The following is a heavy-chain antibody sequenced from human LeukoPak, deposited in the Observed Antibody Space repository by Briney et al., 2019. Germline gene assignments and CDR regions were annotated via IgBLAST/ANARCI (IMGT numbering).Heavy chain of an antibody. CDR1: GYTFTRYD. J-gene: IGHJ6*02. Sequence: ASVKVSCKASGYTFTRYDINWVRQASGQGLERMGWMNPNSGNTGYAQKFQGRVTMTTDTSTSTAYMELRSLRSDDTAVYYCAREDYDILTGYYNYGMDVWGQGTTVTVSS. V-gene: IGHV1-8*01. D-gene: IGHD3-9*01. CDR3: AREDYDILTGYYNYGMDV. CDR2: MNPNSGNT.